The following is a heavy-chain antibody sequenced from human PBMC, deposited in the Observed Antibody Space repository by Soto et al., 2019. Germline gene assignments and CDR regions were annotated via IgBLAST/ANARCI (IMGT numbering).Heavy chain of an antibody. CDR1: GFTFSSYS. CDR2: ISSSSSTI. V-gene: IGHV3-48*02. CDR3: ARDRWEAREYYYYGIDV. J-gene: IGHJ6*02. Sequence: EVQLVESGGGLVQPGGSLRLSCAASGFTFSSYSMNWVRQAPGKGLEWVSYISSSSSTIYYADSVKGRFTISRDNAKNSLYLQMNSLRDEDTAVYYCARDRWEAREYYYYGIDVWGQGTTVTVSS. D-gene: IGHD1-26*01.